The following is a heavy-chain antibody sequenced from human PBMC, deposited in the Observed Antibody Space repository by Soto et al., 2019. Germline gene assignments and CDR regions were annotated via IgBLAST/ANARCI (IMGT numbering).Heavy chain of an antibody. CDR2: ISGNGVNT. Sequence: GGSLRLSCAASGFSFSNYAMTWVRQAPGKGLEWVSGISGNGVNTHYADSVKGRFTISRDNSQNTVFLQMISLRVDDTAQYYCARSEGAAGTITTPFDYWGQGTLVTVSS. J-gene: IGHJ4*02. V-gene: IGHV3-23*01. D-gene: IGHD6-13*01. CDR1: GFSFSNYA. CDR3: ARSEGAAGTITTPFDY.